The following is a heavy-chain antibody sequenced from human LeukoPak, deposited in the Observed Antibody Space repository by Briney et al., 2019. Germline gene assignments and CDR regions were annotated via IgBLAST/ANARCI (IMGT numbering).Heavy chain of an antibody. CDR3: ARAALYSSSSE. J-gene: IGHJ4*02. CDR1: GFTFSSYS. D-gene: IGHD6-6*01. V-gene: IGHV3-48*01. CDR2: ISSSSSTI. Sequence: GGSLRLSCAASGFTFSSYSMNWVRQAPGKGLEWVSYISSSSSTIYYADSVKGRFTISRDNAKNSLYLQMNSLRAEDTAVYYCARAALYSSSSEWGQGTLVTVSS.